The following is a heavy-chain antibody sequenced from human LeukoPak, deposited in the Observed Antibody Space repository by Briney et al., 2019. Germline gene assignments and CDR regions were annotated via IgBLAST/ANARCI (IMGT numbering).Heavy chain of an antibody. J-gene: IGHJ3*02. CDR2: IWYDGSNK. D-gene: IGHD5-18*01. V-gene: IGHV3-33*01. CDR1: GFTFSSYG. Sequence: GRSLRLYCAASGFTFSSYGMHWVRQAPGKGLEWVAVIWYDGSNKYYADSVKGRFTISRDNSKNTLYLQMNSLRAEDTAVYYCARGKIQLWLITMNDAFDIWGQGTMVTVSS. CDR3: ARGKIQLWLITMNDAFDI.